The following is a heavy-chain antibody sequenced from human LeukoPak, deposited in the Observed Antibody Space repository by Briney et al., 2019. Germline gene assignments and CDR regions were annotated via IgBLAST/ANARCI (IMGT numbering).Heavy chain of an antibody. Sequence: SETLSLTCTVSGGSISSGGYYWSWIRQPPGKGLEWIGYIYHSGSTYYNPSLKSRVTISVDRSKNQFSLKLSSVTAADTAVYYCARDLILDYWGQGTLVTVSS. CDR1: GGSISSGGYY. CDR3: ARDLILDY. J-gene: IGHJ4*02. V-gene: IGHV4-30-2*01. CDR2: IYHSGST.